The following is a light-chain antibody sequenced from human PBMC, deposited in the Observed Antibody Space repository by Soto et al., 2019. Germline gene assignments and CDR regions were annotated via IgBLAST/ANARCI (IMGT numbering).Light chain of an antibody. Sequence: QSVLTQPPSASGTPGQRVTISCSGSSSNIGSNYVYWYQQLPGTAPKLLIYRNNQRPSGVPDRFSGSKSGTSASLAISGLRSEDEAAYYCAAWDDSLGVVFGGGTKLTVL. CDR3: AAWDDSLGVV. J-gene: IGLJ2*01. V-gene: IGLV1-47*01. CDR1: SSNIGSNY. CDR2: RNN.